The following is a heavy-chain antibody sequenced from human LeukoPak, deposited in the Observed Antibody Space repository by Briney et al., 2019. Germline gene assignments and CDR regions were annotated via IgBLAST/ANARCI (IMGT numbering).Heavy chain of an antibody. J-gene: IGHJ4*02. D-gene: IGHD6-13*01. CDR2: ISSSSSYI. V-gene: IGHV3-21*01. Sequence: GGSLRLSCAASGFTFSSYSMNWVRQAPGKGLEWVSSISSSSSYIYYADLVKGRFTISRDNAKNSLYLQMNSLRAEDTAVYYCARVVAAAADYWGQGTLVTVSS. CDR3: ARVVAAAADY. CDR1: GFTFSSYS.